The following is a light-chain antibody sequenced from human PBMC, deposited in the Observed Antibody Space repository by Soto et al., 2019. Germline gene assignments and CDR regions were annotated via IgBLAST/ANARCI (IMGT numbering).Light chain of an antibody. CDR3: QQYNSYLYT. J-gene: IGKJ2*01. Sequence: DIQITQSPSTLSASVGDRVTITCRASQSISSWLAWYQQKPGKAPKLLIHDASSLESEVPSRFSGSGSGTEFTLTISSLQPDDFATYYCQQYNSYLYTFGQGTKVDIK. CDR2: DAS. V-gene: IGKV1-5*01. CDR1: QSISSW.